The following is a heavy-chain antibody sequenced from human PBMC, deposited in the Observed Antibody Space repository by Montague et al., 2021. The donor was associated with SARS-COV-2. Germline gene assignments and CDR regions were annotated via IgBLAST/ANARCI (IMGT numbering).Heavy chain of an antibody. CDR2: IWHDGSNK. J-gene: IGHJ4*02. Sequence: SLRLSCAASGFSFSSYGMHWVRQAPGKGLEWVAVIWHDGSNKYYXDSVKGRFTISRDNSKNTLYLQMNSLRAEDTAVYYCARDPTYGSGSFQSGFFDYWGQGTLVTVSS. CDR3: ARDPTYGSGSFQSGFFDY. CDR1: GFSFSSYG. V-gene: IGHV3-33*01. D-gene: IGHD3-10*01.